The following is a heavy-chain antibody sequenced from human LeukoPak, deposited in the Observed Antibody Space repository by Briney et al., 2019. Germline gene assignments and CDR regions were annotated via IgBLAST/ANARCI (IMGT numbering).Heavy chain of an antibody. CDR1: GGSISSYY. Sequence: KASETLSLTCTVCGGSISSYYWSWIRQPPGKGLEWVGYIYYSGSTNYNPSLKSRVTISVDTSKNQFSLKLSSVTAADTAVYYCARLGNYYDSSGYYPYNWFDPWGQGTLVTVSS. V-gene: IGHV4-59*08. CDR2: IYYSGST. J-gene: IGHJ5*02. D-gene: IGHD3-22*01. CDR3: ARLGNYYDSSGYYPYNWFDP.